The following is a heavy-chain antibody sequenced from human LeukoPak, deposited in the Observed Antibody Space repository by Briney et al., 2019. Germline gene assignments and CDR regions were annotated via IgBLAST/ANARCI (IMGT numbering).Heavy chain of an antibody. Sequence: PGGSLRLSCAASGFTFSSYGMHWVRQAPGKGLEWVTFIRYDGGNKYYADSVKGRFTISRDDSTNTLYLHMNSLRAEDTAVYYCAKDDRYLERLPKYFDDWGQGTLVAVSS. V-gene: IGHV3-30*02. J-gene: IGHJ4*02. D-gene: IGHD3-3*01. CDR2: IRYDGGNK. CDR1: GFTFSSYG. CDR3: AKDDRYLERLPKYFDD.